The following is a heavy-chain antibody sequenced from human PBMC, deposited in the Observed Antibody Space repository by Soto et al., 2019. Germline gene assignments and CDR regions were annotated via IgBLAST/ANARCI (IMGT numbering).Heavy chain of an antibody. J-gene: IGHJ6*02. D-gene: IGHD1-1*01. CDR2: INWNGGSI. CDR3: ARGEYTSRRGMDV. Sequence: EVQLVASGGGVVRPGESLRLSCVVSGFRFGDYGMSWVRQTPEKGLEWVSGINWNGGSIGYADSVKGRFTISRDNTKNSLNLQINSLSAEDTGMYYCARGEYTSRRGMDVWGQGTTVTVSS. CDR1: GFRFGDYG. V-gene: IGHV3-20*04.